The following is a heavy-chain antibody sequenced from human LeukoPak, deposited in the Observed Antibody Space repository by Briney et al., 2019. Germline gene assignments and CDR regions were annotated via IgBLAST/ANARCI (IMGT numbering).Heavy chain of an antibody. Sequence: PSETLSLTCTVSGGSISSSSYYWSWIRQPPGKGLEWIGEINHSGSTNYNPSLKSRVTISVDTSKNQFSLKLSSVTAADTAVYYCARGRRVRWLQLIGYYFDYWGQGTLVTVSS. V-gene: IGHV4-39*07. CDR1: GGSISSSSYY. J-gene: IGHJ4*02. CDR2: INHSGST. D-gene: IGHD5-24*01. CDR3: ARGRRVRWLQLIGYYFDY.